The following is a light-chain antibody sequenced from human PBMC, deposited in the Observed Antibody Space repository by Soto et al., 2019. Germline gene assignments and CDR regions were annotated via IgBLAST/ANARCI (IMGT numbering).Light chain of an antibody. V-gene: IGLV2-23*01. CDR2: EGT. CDR3: CSYAATFSV. Sequence: QSALTQPASVSGSPGKSITISCIGPSSDFGASYLFSWYQQHPGKAPKLIIYEGTKRPPGVSTRLSGTKSGNTASLTVCGLQAEYEADYFCCSYAATFSVFGGGTKLTVL. CDR1: SSDFGASYL. J-gene: IGLJ3*02.